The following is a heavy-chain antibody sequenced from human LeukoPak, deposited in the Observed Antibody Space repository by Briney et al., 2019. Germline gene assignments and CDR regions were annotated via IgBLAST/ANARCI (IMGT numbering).Heavy chain of an antibody. D-gene: IGHD1-26*01. CDR3: ARARGGSYDGAPWDY. J-gene: IGHJ4*02. V-gene: IGHV4-34*01. CDR2: INHSGST. CDR1: GGSFSGYH. Sequence: SETLSLTCAVYGGSFSGYHWSWIRQPPGKGLEWIGEINHSGSTNYNPSLKSRVTISVDTSKNQFSLKLSSVTAADTAVYYCARARGGSYDGAPWDYWGQGTLVTVSS.